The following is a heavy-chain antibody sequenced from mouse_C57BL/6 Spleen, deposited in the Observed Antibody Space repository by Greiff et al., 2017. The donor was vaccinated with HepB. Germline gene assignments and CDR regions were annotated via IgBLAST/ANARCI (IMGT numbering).Heavy chain of an antibody. J-gene: IGHJ2*01. Sequence: EVKLQESGPGMVKPSQSLSLTCTVTGYSITSGYDWHWIRHFPGNKLEWMGYISYSGSTNYNPSLKSRISITHDTSKNHFFLKLNSVTTEDTATYYCARDYDAGGFDYWGQGTTLTVSS. CDR2: ISYSGST. CDR1: GYSITSGYD. D-gene: IGHD2-12*01. V-gene: IGHV3-1*01. CDR3: ARDYDAGGFDY.